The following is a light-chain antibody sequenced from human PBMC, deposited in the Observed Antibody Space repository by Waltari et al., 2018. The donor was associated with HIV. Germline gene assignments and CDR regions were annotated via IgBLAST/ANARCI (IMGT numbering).Light chain of an antibody. V-gene: IGLV2-14*01. CDR1: SSDVGGYNY. CDR3: SSYTSSSTYV. Sequence: QSALTQPASVSGSPGQSTTTPCTGTSSDVGGYNYSPRHQQHPGKAPKLMIYEVSNRPSWVSKRFSCSKSGNTASLTISGLQAEDEADYYCSSYTSSSTYVFGTGTKVTVL. J-gene: IGLJ1*01. CDR2: EVS.